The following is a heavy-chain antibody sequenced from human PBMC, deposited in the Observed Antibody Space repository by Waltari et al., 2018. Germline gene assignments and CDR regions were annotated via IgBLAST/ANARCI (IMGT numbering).Heavy chain of an antibody. CDR1: GVTCWSYV. J-gene: IGHJ4*02. CDR3: VKADVYGTSWLGRFDY. V-gene: IGHV3-23*01. CDR2: ISGSGGT. Sequence: EVHLLESGGGLVQPGGSLRLSCAASGVTCWSYVMSWVRQAPGKGLEWVSSISGSGGTYYADSVKGRFTVSRDNSKSTLYLQMSSLRAEDTAVYYCVKADVYGTSWLGRFDYWGQGTLVTVSS. D-gene: IGHD6-13*01.